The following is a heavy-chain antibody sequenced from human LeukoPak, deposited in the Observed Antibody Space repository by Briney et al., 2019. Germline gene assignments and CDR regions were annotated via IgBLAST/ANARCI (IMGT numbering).Heavy chain of an antibody. D-gene: IGHD3-10*01. CDR3: ALSLGSYYGSGSYPPPDY. CDR2: IYHSGST. J-gene: IGHJ4*02. Sequence: SETLSLTCTVSGYSISSGYYWGWIRQPPGKGLEWIGSIYHSGSTYYNPSLKSRVTISVDTSKNQFSLKLSSVTAADTAVYYCALSLGSYYGSGSYPPPDYWGQGTLVTVFS. CDR1: GYSISSGYY. V-gene: IGHV4-38-2*02.